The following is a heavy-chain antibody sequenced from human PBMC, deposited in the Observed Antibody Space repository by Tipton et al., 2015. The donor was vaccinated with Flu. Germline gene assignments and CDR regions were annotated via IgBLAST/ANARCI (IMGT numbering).Heavy chain of an antibody. J-gene: IGHJ3*01. Sequence: SLRLSCVASGFTFDEYGMHWVRQAPGTGLECVSGIIWNSRNIGYADSVKGRFTISRNNAKNSLYLQMNSRRADDTALDYCAKLQGDAFDFWGHGTMVTVSS. CDR1: GFTFDEYG. CDR3: AKLQGDAFDF. CDR2: IIWNSRNI. V-gene: IGHV3-9*01.